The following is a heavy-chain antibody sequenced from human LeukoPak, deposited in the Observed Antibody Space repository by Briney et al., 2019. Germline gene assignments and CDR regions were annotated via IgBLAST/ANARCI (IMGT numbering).Heavy chain of an antibody. CDR2: IYYSGST. CDR1: GGSISSSSYY. Sequence: PSETLSLTCTVSGGSISSSSYYWGWIRQPPGKGLEWIGSIYYSGSTYYNPSLKSRVTISVDTSKNQFSLKLGSVTAADTAVYYCAGGLGSWGWRFFDYWGQGTLVTVSS. CDR3: AGGLGSWGWRFFDY. J-gene: IGHJ4*02. V-gene: IGHV4-39*01. D-gene: IGHD7-27*01.